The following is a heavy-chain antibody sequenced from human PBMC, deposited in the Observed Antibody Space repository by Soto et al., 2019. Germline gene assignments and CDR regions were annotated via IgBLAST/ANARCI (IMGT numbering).Heavy chain of an antibody. J-gene: IGHJ6*02. CDR3: AKDNSNQDYHWPIHSYYGMDV. Sequence: QVQLVESGGGVVQPGGSLRLSCAASGFTFSNCAMEWVRQAPGKGLEWVAVISYDGNSKHYVDSVKGRFTISRDNSTNTMYLQMNNLRPEDTDLYYCAKDNSNQDYHWPIHSYYGMDVWGQGTTVTVSS. D-gene: IGHD1-20*01. CDR2: ISYDGNSK. CDR1: GFTFSNCA. V-gene: IGHV3-30*18.